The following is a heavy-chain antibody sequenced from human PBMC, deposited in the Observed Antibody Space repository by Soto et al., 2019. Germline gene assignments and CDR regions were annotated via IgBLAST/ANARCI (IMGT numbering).Heavy chain of an antibody. J-gene: IGHJ6*02. CDR1: GYSFTSYW. V-gene: IGHV5-51*01. D-gene: IGHD2-21*01. Sequence: PGESLKISCKGSGYSFTSYWIGWVSQMPGKGLEWMGIIYPGDSDTRYSPSFQGQVTISADKSISTAYLQWSSLKASDTAMYYCARSPIQHRLGIDVWGQGTAVTVSS. CDR3: ARSPIQHRLGIDV. CDR2: IYPGDSDT.